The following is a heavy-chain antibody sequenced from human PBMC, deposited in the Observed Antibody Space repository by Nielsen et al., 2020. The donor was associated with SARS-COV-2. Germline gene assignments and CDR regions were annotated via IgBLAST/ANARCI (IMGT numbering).Heavy chain of an antibody. D-gene: IGHD4-11*01. CDR2: IKQDGSEK. J-gene: IGHJ6*02. V-gene: IGHV3-7*01. CDR3: ARGGSPWRDSNYLVGRYYYYGMDV. Sequence: WLRQPPGKGLEWVANIKQDGSEKYYVDSVKGRFTISRDNAKNSLYLQMNSLRAEDTAVYYCARGGSPWRDSNYLVGRYYYYGMDVWGQGTTVTVSS.